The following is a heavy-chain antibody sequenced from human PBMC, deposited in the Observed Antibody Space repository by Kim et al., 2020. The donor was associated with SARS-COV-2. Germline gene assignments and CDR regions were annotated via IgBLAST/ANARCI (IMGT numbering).Heavy chain of an antibody. Sequence: GGSLRLSCAASGFTFGSSSMNWVRQAPGKGLEWISYISGSGSVYYADSVKGRFTISRDNAQNSLYLQMNNLRDEDTAVYYCARARYFDYWGQGNLVTVSS. CDR3: ARARYFDY. CDR1: GFTFGSSS. J-gene: IGHJ4*02. V-gene: IGHV3-48*02. CDR2: ISGSGSV.